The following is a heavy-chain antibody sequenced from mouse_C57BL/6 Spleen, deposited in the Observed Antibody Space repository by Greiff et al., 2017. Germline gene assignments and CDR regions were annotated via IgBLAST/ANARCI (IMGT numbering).Heavy chain of an antibody. CDR3: ASSHGSSYGAMDY. J-gene: IGHJ4*01. V-gene: IGHV14-2*01. Sequence: EVQLQQSGAELVKPGASVKLSCTASGFNIKDYYMHWVKQRTEQGLEWIGRIDPEDGENKYAPKFQGKATITADTSSNTAYLQISSLTSEDTAVYYWASSHGSSYGAMDYWGQGTSVTVSS. D-gene: IGHD1-1*01. CDR1: GFNIKDYY. CDR2: IDPEDGEN.